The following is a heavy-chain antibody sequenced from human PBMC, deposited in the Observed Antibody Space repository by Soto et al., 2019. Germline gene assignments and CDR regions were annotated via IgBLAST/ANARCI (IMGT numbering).Heavy chain of an antibody. V-gene: IGHV4-61*01. CDR3: ARYKSNYYYGMDV. CDR2: IYYSGST. CDR1: GGSVSSGSYY. D-gene: IGHD1-20*01. J-gene: IGHJ6*02. Sequence: PSETLSLTCTVSGGSVSSGSYYWSWIRQPPGKGLEWIGYIYYSGSTNYNPSLKSRVTISVDTSKNQFSLKLSSLTAADTAVYYCARYKSNYYYGMDVWGQGTTVTVSS.